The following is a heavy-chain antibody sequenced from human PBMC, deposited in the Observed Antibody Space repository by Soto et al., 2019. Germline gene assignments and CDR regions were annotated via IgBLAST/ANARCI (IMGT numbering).Heavy chain of an antibody. CDR1: GASIRSNNR. Sequence: SETLSLTCAVSGASIRSNNRWSWVRQPPGKGLEWIGEIFHSGSTNYNPSLKTRLTISVDKSKNQFSLKLSSVTAADTAVYYCARVNYYDSSGSNWFDPWGQGTLVTVS. J-gene: IGHJ5*02. CDR2: IFHSGST. CDR3: ARVNYYDSSGSNWFDP. D-gene: IGHD3-22*01. V-gene: IGHV4-4*02.